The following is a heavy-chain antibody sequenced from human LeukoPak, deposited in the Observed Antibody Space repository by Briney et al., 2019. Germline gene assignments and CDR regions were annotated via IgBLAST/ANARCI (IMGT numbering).Heavy chain of an antibody. CDR2: IYYSGST. Sequence: SETLSLTCTVSGGSISSSSYYWGWIRQPPGKGLEWIGSIYYSGSTYYNPSLKSRVTTSVDTSKNQFSLKLSPVTAADTAVYYCARGGVLWTYDYWGQGTLVTVSS. CDR3: ARGGVLWTYDY. V-gene: IGHV4-39*07. J-gene: IGHJ4*02. CDR1: GGSISSSSYY. D-gene: IGHD3/OR15-3a*01.